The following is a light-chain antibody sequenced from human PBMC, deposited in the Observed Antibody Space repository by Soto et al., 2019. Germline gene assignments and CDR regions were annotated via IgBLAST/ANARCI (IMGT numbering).Light chain of an antibody. CDR3: QQYNNWPPRYT. J-gene: IGKJ2*01. Sequence: EIVMTQSPATLSVSPGERATLSCRASQSVSSNLAWYQQNPGQAPRLLIYGASTRATGIPARFSGSGSGTEFTLTISSLQSQAFAVYYCQQYNNWPPRYTFGQGTKLEIK. CDR1: QSVSSN. CDR2: GAS. V-gene: IGKV3-15*01.